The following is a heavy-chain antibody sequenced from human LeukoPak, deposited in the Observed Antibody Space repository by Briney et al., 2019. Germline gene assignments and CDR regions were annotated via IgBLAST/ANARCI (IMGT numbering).Heavy chain of an antibody. CDR3: ARVSEVYAPQVDY. V-gene: IGHV3-30*03. D-gene: IGHD2-8*01. J-gene: IGHJ4*02. CDR2: ISYDGSNK. Sequence: PGGSLRLSCAASGFTFSSYGMHWVRQAPGKGLEWVAVISYDGSNKYYADSVKGRFTISRDNSKNTLYLQMNSLGAEDTAVYYCARVSEVYAPQVDYWGQGTLVTVSS. CDR1: GFTFSSYG.